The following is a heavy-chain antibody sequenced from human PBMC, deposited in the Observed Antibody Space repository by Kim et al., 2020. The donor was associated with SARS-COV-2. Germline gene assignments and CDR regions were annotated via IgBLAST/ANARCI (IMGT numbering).Heavy chain of an antibody. CDR2: IWYDGSNK. V-gene: IGHV3-33*01. Sequence: GGSLRLSCAASGFTFSSYGMHWVRQAPGKGLEWVAVIWYDGSNKYYADSVKGRFTISRDNSKNTLYLQMNSLRAEDTAVYYCARDGGPYGSGSYHYFDYWGQGTLVTVSS. CDR1: GFTFSSYG. J-gene: IGHJ4*02. D-gene: IGHD3-10*01. CDR3: ARDGGPYGSGSYHYFDY.